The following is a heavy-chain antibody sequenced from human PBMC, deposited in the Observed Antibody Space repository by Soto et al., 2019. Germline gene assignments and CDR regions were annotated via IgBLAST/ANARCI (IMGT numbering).Heavy chain of an antibody. V-gene: IGHV3-72*01. CDR3: ARLMGTSFDL. J-gene: IGHJ4*02. D-gene: IGHD2-8*01. CDR1: GFTFSDHY. Sequence: EVQLVESGGGLVQPGGSLSLSCAASGFTFSDHYMDWVRQAPGKGLEWVGRARNKVSGYTTAYAASVEGRFAISRDDSKNSLYLQMSSLKADDTAVYFCARLMGTSFDLWGQGTLVTVSS. CDR2: ARNKVSGYTT.